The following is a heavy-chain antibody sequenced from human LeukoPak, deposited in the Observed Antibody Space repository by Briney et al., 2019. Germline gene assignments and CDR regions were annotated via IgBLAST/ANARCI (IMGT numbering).Heavy chain of an antibody. Sequence: GGSLRLSCAASGFIFHDFGMGWVRQVPGKGLQWVSGINWNGVSTAYADSVKGRFTISRDNANNSLYLQIHSLRDEDTAFYYCAKGSNVDERHFPHWGQGTLVTVSS. CDR3: AKGSNVDERHFPH. D-gene: IGHD3-10*01. CDR2: INWNGVST. V-gene: IGHV3-20*04. J-gene: IGHJ1*01. CDR1: GFIFHDFG.